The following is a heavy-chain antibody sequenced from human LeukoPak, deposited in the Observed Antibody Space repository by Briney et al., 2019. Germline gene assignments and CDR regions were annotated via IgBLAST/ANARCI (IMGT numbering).Heavy chain of an antibody. CDR1: GGSISSSSYY. CDR3: ARIVGATDPYYYGMDV. J-gene: IGHJ6*02. D-gene: IGHD1-26*01. CDR2: IYYSGST. Sequence: PSQTLSLTCTVSGGSISSSSYYWGWIRQPPGKGLEWIGSIYYSGSTYYNPSLKSRVTIPVDTSKNQFSLKLSSVTAADTAVYYCARIVGATDPYYYGMDVWGQGTTVTVSS. V-gene: IGHV4-39*07.